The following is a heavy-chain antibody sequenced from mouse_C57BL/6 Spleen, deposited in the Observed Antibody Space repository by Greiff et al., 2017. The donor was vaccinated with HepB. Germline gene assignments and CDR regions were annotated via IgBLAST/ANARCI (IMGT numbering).Heavy chain of an antibody. D-gene: IGHD3-2*02. J-gene: IGHJ4*01. CDR2: IHPNSGST. CDR1: GYTFTSYW. V-gene: IGHV1-64*01. CDR3: ARDSSGYKDYAMDY. Sequence: QVHVKQPGAELVKPGASVKLSCKASGYTFTSYWMHWVKQRPGQGLEWIGMIHPNSGSTNYNEKFKSKATLTVDKSSSTAYMQLSSLTSEDSAVYYCARDSSGYKDYAMDYWGQGTSVTVSS.